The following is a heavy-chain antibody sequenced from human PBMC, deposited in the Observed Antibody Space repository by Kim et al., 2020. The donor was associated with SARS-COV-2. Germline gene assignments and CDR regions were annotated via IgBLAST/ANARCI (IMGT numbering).Heavy chain of an antibody. J-gene: IGHJ6*02. Sequence: ASVKVSCKASGYTFTSYAMSWVRQAPGQGLEWMGWINANTGNPTYAQGFTGRFVFSLDTSVSTAYLQISSLKAEDTAVYYCARSGGGYADYYYACVDVWGQGTTVTVSS. V-gene: IGHV7-4-1*02. D-gene: IGHD2-2*01. CDR3: ARSGGGYADYYYACVDV. CDR1: GYTFTSYA. CDR2: INANTGNP.